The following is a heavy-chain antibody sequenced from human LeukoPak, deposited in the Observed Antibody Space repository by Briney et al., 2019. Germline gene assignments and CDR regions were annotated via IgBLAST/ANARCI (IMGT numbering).Heavy chain of an antibody. CDR1: GFTFSSDA. Sequence: GGSLRLSCAASGFTFSSDAMSWVRQAPGKGLEWVSAISGSGGSTYYADSVKGRFTISRDNSKNTLYLQMNSLRAEDTAVYYCAKDENLGVNSHWGQGTLVTVSS. CDR3: AKDENLGVNSH. D-gene: IGHD3-10*01. J-gene: IGHJ4*02. CDR2: ISGSGGST. V-gene: IGHV3-23*01.